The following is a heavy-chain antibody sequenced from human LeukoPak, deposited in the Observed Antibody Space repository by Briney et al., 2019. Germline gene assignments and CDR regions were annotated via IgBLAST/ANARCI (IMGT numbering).Heavy chain of an antibody. CDR1: GFSFSGHY. J-gene: IGHJ4*02. Sequence: GGSLRLSCAASGFSFSGHYMSWIRQAPGKGLEWVSYISSTITTIYYAHSVQGRFTISRDNAKNSLYLQMSSLRAEDTAVYYCARGDCSATSCYYFDYWGQGTLVTVSS. D-gene: IGHD2-2*01. V-gene: IGHV3-11*04. CDR3: ARGDCSATSCYYFDY. CDR2: ISSTITTI.